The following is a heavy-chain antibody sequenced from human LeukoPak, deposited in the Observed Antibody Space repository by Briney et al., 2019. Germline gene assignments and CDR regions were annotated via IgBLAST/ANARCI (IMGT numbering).Heavy chain of an antibody. J-gene: IGHJ4*02. CDR1: GFPFSKNA. CDR3: AKYRGFGDSYDS. V-gene: IGHV3-23*01. CDR2: IGGSGDRT. Sequence: PGGSLRLSCAASGFPFSKNAMSWVRQAPGKGLEWVSSIGGSGDRTYYADSVKGRFTISRDTSKITLYLQMDSLRAEDAAVYYCAKYRGFGDSYDSWGQGTLVTVS. D-gene: IGHD3-10*01.